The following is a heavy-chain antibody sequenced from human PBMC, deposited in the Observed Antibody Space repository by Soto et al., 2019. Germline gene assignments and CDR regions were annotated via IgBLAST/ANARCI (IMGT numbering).Heavy chain of an antibody. CDR2: ISMSGSYK. CDR3: ASRGHCSNGQCHPFDY. CDR1: DFSLSGFY. V-gene: IGHV3-11*06. J-gene: IGHJ4*02. Sequence: GGSLRLSCVGSDFSLSGFYMSWVRQAPGKGLEWLSFISMSGSYKTYAASVEGRFTISRDNVKNILYLQMDSLRVEDTAVYYCASRGHCSNGQCHPFDYWGQGTQVTVS. D-gene: IGHD2-8*01.